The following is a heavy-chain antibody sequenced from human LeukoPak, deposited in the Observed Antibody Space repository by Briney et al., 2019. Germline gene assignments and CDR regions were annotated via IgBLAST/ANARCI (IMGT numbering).Heavy chain of an antibody. D-gene: IGHD4-17*01. CDR3: ARRLWGITVTTSLFAFDM. Sequence: GRSLRLSCAASGFTFDDYAMHWVRQAPGKGLEWVSGISWNSGSIGYADSVKGRFTISRDNAKSSLHLQMNSLRAEDTAVYYCARRLWGITVTTSLFAFDMWGQGTMVTVSS. V-gene: IGHV3-9*01. J-gene: IGHJ3*02. CDR2: ISWNSGSI. CDR1: GFTFDDYA.